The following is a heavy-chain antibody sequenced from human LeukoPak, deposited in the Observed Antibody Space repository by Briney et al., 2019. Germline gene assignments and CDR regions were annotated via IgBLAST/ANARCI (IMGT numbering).Heavy chain of an antibody. CDR2: ISGGGSST. J-gene: IGHJ4*02. CDR3: AKLRGVRLTAAGSPYFDY. V-gene: IGHV3-23*01. D-gene: IGHD6-13*01. Sequence: GGSLRLSCAASGFTFSSYAMSWVRQAPGKGLEWVSTISGGGSSTNYADSVKGRFSITRDNSKSTLYLQMNSLRAEDTAIYHCAKLRGVRLTAAGSPYFDYWGQGTLVTVSS. CDR1: GFTFSSYA.